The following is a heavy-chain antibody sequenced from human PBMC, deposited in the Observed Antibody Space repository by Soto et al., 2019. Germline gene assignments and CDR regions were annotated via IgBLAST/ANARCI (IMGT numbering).Heavy chain of an antibody. J-gene: IGHJ4*02. D-gene: IGHD1-7*01. V-gene: IGHV1-18*04. CDR1: GYTFTSYG. CDR2: ISAYNGNT. Sequence: ASVKVSCKASGYTFTSYGISWVRQAPGQGLEWMRWISAYNGNTNYAQKLQGRVTMTTDTSTSTAYMELRSLRSDDTAVYYCARDGPHAWNYRIDYWGQGTLVTVSS. CDR3: ARDGPHAWNYRIDY.